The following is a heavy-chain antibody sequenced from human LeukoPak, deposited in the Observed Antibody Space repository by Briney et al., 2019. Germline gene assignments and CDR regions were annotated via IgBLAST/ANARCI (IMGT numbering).Heavy chain of an antibody. Sequence: GGSLRLSCAASGFTFSSYSMNWVRQAPGKGLEWVSSISSSSSYIYYADSVKGRFTISRDNAKNSLYLQMNSLRAEDTAVYYCARGGYDSSGYYLWHDRELFDYWGQGTLVTVSS. J-gene: IGHJ4*02. CDR3: ARGGYDSSGYYLWHDRELFDY. CDR1: GFTFSSYS. D-gene: IGHD3-22*01. CDR2: ISSSSSYI. V-gene: IGHV3-21*01.